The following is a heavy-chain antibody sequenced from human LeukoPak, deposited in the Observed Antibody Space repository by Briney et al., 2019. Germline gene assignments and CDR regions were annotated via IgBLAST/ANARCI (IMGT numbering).Heavy chain of an antibody. Sequence: ASVKVSCKASGYTFTSYDINWVRQATGQGLEWMGWTNPNSGNTGYAQKFQGRVTMTRNTSISTAYMELSSLRSEDSAVYYCARGGPYYYDSSGYYYDGLTDYWGQGTLVTVSS. D-gene: IGHD3-22*01. CDR1: GYTFTSYD. J-gene: IGHJ4*02. CDR2: TNPNSGNT. V-gene: IGHV1-8*01. CDR3: ARGGPYYYDSSGYYYDGLTDY.